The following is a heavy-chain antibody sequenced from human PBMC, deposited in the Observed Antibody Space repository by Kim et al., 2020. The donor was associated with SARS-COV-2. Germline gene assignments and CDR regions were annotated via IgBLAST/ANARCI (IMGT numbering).Heavy chain of an antibody. J-gene: IGHJ6*02. CDR1: GFIFSDHH. V-gene: IGHV3-72*01. CDR3: ATWDV. CDR2: STNKADSYTT. Sequence: GGSLRLSCAASGFIFSDHHLDWVRQAPGKGLEWVGRSTNKADSYTTLYAASVKGRFTISRDESKNSLYLQMNSLKTEDTAVYYCATWDVRGQGTTVTVSS.